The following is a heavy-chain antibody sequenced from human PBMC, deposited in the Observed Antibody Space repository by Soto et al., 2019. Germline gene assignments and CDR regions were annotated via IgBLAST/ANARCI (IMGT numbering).Heavy chain of an antibody. CDR2: VYYNGRT. Sequence: SETLSLTCTVSGGSISSNLYYWGWVRQPPGKGLEWIGAVYYNGRTWYNPSLNSRVIISVDTLRNQFSLKLSSVTAADTAVYYCARSNKDIAAAGSNWFDPWGQGTLVTVSS. V-gene: IGHV4-39*01. CDR1: GGSISSNLYY. CDR3: ARSNKDIAAAGSNWFDP. D-gene: IGHD6-13*01. J-gene: IGHJ5*02.